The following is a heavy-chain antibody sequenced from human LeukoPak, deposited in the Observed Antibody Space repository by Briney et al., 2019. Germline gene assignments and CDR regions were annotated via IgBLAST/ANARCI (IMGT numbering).Heavy chain of an antibody. J-gene: IGHJ5*02. Sequence: PSETLSLTCAVYGGSFSGYYWSWIRQPPGKGLEWIGEINHSGSTNYNPSPKSRVTISVDTSKNQFSLKLSSVTAADTAVYYCARGTGLVVATTNWFDPWGQGTLVTVSS. CDR2: INHSGST. D-gene: IGHD2-15*01. CDR1: GGSFSGYY. CDR3: ARGTGLVVATTNWFDP. V-gene: IGHV4-34*01.